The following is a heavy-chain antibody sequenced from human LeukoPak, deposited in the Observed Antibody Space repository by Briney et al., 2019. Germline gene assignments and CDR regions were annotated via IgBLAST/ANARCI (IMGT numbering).Heavy chain of an antibody. CDR2: IYTSGST. Sequence: SSETLSLTCTASGGSISSYYWSWLRQPAGKALEWIGRIYTSGSTNYNPSLKSRVTMSVDTSKNQFSLKLSSVTAADTAVYYCARAGYSSGWYAFDPWGQGTLVTVSS. D-gene: IGHD6-19*01. CDR3: ARAGYSSGWYAFDP. CDR1: GGSISSYY. J-gene: IGHJ5*02. V-gene: IGHV4-4*07.